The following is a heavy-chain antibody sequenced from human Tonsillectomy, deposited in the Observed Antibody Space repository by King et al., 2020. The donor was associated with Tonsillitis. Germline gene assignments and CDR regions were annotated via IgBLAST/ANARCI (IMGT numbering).Heavy chain of an antibody. CDR1: GFTFSIYS. D-gene: IGHD3-10*01. V-gene: IGHV3-21*01. J-gene: IGHJ6*03. CDR3: ARGRLGFGSGYMDV. Sequence: DVQLVESGGGLVKPGGSLRLSCAASGFTFSIYSMNWVRQAPGKGLEWVSSISVSSSSYMSYADSMKGRFTISRDNAKNSLYLQMTSVRAEDTAVYYCARGRLGFGSGYMDVWGKGTTVTVSS. CDR2: ISVSSSSYM.